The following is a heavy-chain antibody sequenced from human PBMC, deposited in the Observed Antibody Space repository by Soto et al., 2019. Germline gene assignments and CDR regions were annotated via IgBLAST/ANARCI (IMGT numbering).Heavy chain of an antibody. V-gene: IGHV4-34*01. D-gene: IGHD3-10*01. CDR2: INHSGST. Sequence: SETLSLTCAVYGGSFSGYYWSWIRQPPGKGLEWIGEINHSGSTNYNPSLKSRVTISVDTSKNQFSLKLSSVTAADTAVYYCARGYRFYGSGSYYFDYWCQGTLVTVSS. CDR3: ARGYRFYGSGSYYFDY. CDR1: GGSFSGYY. J-gene: IGHJ4*02.